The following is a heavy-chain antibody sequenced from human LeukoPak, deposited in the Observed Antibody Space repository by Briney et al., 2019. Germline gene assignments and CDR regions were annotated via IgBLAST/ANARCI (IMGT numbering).Heavy chain of an antibody. Sequence: EASVKVSCKASGGTFSNFAISWVRQAPGQGLEWMGGIIPVFGTANYAQKFQGRVTITADESTSTAYMELSSLRSEDTAVYYCARDRVVGLGIDNAFDIWGHGTMVTVSS. CDR2: IIPVFGTA. J-gene: IGHJ3*02. CDR3: ARDRVVGLGIDNAFDI. D-gene: IGHD2-15*01. CDR1: GGTFSNFA. V-gene: IGHV1-69*13.